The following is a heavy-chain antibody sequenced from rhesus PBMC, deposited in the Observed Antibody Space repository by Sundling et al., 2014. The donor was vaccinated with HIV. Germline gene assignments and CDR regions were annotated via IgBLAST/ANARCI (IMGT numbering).Heavy chain of an antibody. CDR1: GGSISDSYR. J-gene: IGHJ5-1*01. Sequence: QVQLQESGPGLVKPSETLSLTCAVSGGSISDSYRWSWIRQPPGKGLEWIGYIYGSTMSTNYNPSLESRVTISKDTSNNQFSLNLNSVTAADTAVYYCAIRRAVVSSGGFDVWGPGVFVTVSS. V-gene: IGHV4S10*01. CDR2: IYGSTMST. CDR3: AIRRAVVSSGGFDV. D-gene: IGHD2-39*02.